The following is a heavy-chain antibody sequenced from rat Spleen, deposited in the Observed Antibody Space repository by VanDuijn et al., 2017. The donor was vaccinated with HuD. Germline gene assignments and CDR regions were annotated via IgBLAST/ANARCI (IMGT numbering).Heavy chain of an antibody. CDR2: MKYDGDT. D-gene: IGHD1-9*01. Sequence: QVQLKESGPGLVQPSQTLSLTCTVSGFSLMDYSVHWVRQPPGKGLEWMGRMKYDGDTYYNSALKSRLSISRDTSKSQVFLKMNSLQTEDTAIYYCTREQEYYGYTPDYFDYWGQGVMVTVSS. CDR1: GFSLMDYS. J-gene: IGHJ2*01. CDR3: TREQEYYGYTPDYFDY. V-gene: IGHV2S30*01.